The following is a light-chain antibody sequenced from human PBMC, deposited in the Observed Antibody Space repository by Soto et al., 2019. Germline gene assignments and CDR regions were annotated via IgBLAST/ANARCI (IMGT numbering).Light chain of an antibody. CDR2: SNN. J-gene: IGLJ3*02. V-gene: IGLV1-44*01. CDR3: AAWDDSVHGWV. Sequence: QSVLTQPPSASGTPGQRVTISCSGSSSNIGSNTVNWYQQLPGTAPKLLIYSNNQRPSGVPDRFSGSKSGTSASLAISGLQSEDGADYYCAAWDDSVHGWVFGGGTQLPVL. CDR1: SSNIGSNT.